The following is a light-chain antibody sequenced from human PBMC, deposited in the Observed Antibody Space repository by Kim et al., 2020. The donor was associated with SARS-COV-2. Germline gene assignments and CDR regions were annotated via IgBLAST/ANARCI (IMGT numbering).Light chain of an antibody. V-gene: IGKV1-5*03. J-gene: IGKJ2*03. Sequence: SASVGDRLTITCRASQSISSWLAWYQQKPGKAPKLLIYEASSLESGVPSRFSDSGSGTEFTLTISSLQPDDFATYYCQQYNSYSYSFGQGTKLEI. CDR2: EAS. CDR3: QQYNSYSYS. CDR1: QSISSW.